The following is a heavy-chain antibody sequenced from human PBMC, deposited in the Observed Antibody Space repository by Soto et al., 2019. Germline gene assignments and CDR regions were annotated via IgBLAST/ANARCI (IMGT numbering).Heavy chain of an antibody. CDR3: VKGGSSKFDP. V-gene: IGHV4-59*01. CDR2: IYYSGST. CDR1: GGSISSYY. D-gene: IGHD1-26*01. J-gene: IGHJ5*02. Sequence: PSETLSLTCTVSGGSISSYYWSWIRQPPGKGLEWIGYIYYSGSTNYNPSLKGRVTISVDTSKNQFSLKLTSVTAADTAVYYCVKGGSSKFDPWGQGSLVTVSS.